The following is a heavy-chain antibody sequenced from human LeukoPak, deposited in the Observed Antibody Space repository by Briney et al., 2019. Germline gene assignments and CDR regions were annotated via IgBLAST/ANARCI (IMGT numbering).Heavy chain of an antibody. D-gene: IGHD6-19*01. Sequence: GGSLRLSCAASGFTFSTFAMIWVRQPPGKGLEWVSAINWNGGSTGYADSVKGRFTISRDNAKNSLYLQMNSLRAEDTALYFCARGSYNNGGGGYWGQGTLVTVSS. CDR2: INWNGGST. CDR1: GFTFSTFA. J-gene: IGHJ4*02. CDR3: ARGSYNNGGGGY. V-gene: IGHV3-20*04.